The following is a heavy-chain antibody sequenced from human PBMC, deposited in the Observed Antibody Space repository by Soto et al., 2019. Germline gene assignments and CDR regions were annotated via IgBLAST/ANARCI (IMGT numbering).Heavy chain of an antibody. CDR1: GGGNLRDYR. CDR2: IIPKLGSA. J-gene: IGHJ4*02. V-gene: IGHV1-69*13. D-gene: IGHD2-2*01. CDR3: ANGYCSSTSCYGYFDY. Sequence: SVKVSCKASGGGNLRDYRTTWVRRAPGQGLEWMGGIIPKLGSANYAQNFQGRVTVTADESTNTVYMELRSLRSDDTAVYYCANGYCSSTSCYGYFDYWGQGTLVTVSS.